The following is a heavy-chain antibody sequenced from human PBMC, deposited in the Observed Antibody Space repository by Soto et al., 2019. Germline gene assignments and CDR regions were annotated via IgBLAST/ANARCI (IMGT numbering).Heavy chain of an antibody. J-gene: IGHJ4*02. Sequence: PGGSLRLSCEASGITFSSYWMHWVRQAPGKGLVWVSRINDDGSGTSYGDSVKGRFTISRDNAKNTVYLQMNSLSAEDTAVYYCATLQMTGPDYWGQGTPVTVS. CDR3: ATLQMTGPDY. V-gene: IGHV3-74*01. CDR1: GITFSSYW. CDR2: INDDGSGT.